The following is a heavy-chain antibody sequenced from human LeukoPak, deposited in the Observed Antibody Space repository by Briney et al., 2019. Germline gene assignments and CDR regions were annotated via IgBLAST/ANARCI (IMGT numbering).Heavy chain of an antibody. Sequence: SETLSLTCTVSGGSISSYYWSWIRQPPGKGLEWIGYIYYSGSTNYNPSLKSRVTISVDTSKNQFSLKLSSVTAADTAVYYCASPPRGPTRGDYWGQGTLVTVSS. CDR2: IYYSGST. CDR1: GGSISSYY. CDR3: ASPPRGPTRGDY. D-gene: IGHD3-10*01. J-gene: IGHJ4*02. V-gene: IGHV4-59*08.